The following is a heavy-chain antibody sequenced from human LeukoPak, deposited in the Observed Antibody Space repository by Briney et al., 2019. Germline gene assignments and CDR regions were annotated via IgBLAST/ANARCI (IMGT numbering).Heavy chain of an antibody. Sequence: GASVKVSCKASGYTFTGYYMHWVRQAPGQGLEWMGIINPSGGSTSYAQKFQGRVTMTRDTSTSTVYMELSSVTAADTAVYYCARRGIGRIAPSDYWGQGTLVTVSS. D-gene: IGHD6-13*01. V-gene: IGHV1-46*01. CDR2: INPSGGST. J-gene: IGHJ4*02. CDR3: ARRGIGRIAPSDY. CDR1: GYTFTGYY.